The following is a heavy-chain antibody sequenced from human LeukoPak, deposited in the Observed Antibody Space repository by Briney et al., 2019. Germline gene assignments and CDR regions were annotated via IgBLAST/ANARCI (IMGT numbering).Heavy chain of an antibody. CDR3: ARGRFGYGDYSSYYYYGMDV. D-gene: IGHD4-17*01. CDR2: IIPIFGTA. CDR1: GGTFSSYA. J-gene: IGHJ6*04. V-gene: IGHV1-69*06. Sequence: EASVKVSCKASGGTFSSYAISWVRQAPGQGLEWMGGIIPIFGTANYAQKFQGRVTITAGKSTSTAYMELSSLRSEDTAVYYCARGRFGYGDYSSYYYYGMDVWGKGTTVTVSS.